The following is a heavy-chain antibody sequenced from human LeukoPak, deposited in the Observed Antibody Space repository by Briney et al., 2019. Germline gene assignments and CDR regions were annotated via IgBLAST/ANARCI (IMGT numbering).Heavy chain of an antibody. CDR1: GGSFIGYD. CDR2: INHSGGT. Sequence: SETLSLTCAVYGGSFIGYDWTWIRQPPGKGLEWIGEINHSGGTNYNPSLKSRVTISVDTPKNQFSLKLSSVTAADTAVYYCASLARGGNWFDPWGQGTLVTVSS. J-gene: IGHJ5*02. V-gene: IGHV4-34*01. CDR3: ASLARGGNWFDP. D-gene: IGHD6-6*01.